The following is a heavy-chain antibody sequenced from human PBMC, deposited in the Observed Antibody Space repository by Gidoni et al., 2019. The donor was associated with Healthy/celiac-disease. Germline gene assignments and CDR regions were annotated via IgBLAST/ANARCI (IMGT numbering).Heavy chain of an antibody. V-gene: IGHV3-49*04. CDR2: IRSKAYGGTT. J-gene: IGHJ4*02. CDR3: TRGILTGYYYFDY. D-gene: IGHD3-9*01. CDR1: GFTFGDYA. Sequence: EVQLVESGGGLVQPGRSLRLSCTASGFTFGDYAMSWVRQAPGKGLEWVGFIRSKAYGGTTEYAASVKGRFTISRDDSKSIAYLQMNSLKTEDTAVYYCTRGILTGYYYFDYWGQGTLVTVSS.